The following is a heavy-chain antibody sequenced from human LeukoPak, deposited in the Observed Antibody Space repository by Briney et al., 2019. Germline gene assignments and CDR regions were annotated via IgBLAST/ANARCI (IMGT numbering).Heavy chain of an antibody. D-gene: IGHD5-12*01. V-gene: IGHV3-23*01. CDR3: AKGSLSRFFLQGNDCRFDP. Sequence: RGSLRLSCAASGFTFSSYAMSWVRQAPGKGLEWVSAISGSGGSTYYADSVKGRFTISRDNSKNTLYLQMNSLRAEDTAVYYCAKGSLSRFFLQGNDCRFDPWGQGTLVTVSS. CDR1: GFTFSSYA. CDR2: ISGSGGST. J-gene: IGHJ5*02.